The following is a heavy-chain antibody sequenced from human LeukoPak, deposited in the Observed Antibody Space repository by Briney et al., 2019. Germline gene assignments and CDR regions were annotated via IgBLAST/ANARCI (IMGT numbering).Heavy chain of an antibody. CDR2: VSGADGTT. V-gene: IGHV3-23*01. J-gene: IGHJ4*02. D-gene: IGHD6-6*01. CDR1: GFTFSAYG. Sequence: PGGSLRLSCAASGFTFSAYGMSWVRQSPRKGLEWVSGVSGADGTTYYADSVKGRFTISRDNAKNSLYLQMNSLRVEDTAVYYCARGWLAAHPGELDYWGQGTLVTVSS. CDR3: ARGWLAAHPGELDY.